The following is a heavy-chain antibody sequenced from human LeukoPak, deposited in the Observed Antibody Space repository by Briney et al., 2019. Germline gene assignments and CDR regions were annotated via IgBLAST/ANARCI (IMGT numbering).Heavy chain of an antibody. CDR3: ARDTRAYGMDV. J-gene: IGHJ6*02. CDR1: GFTFSSYS. Sequence: GGSLRLSCAASGFTFSSYSMYWVRQAPGKGLEWVSSISSSSSYIYYADSVKGRFTISRDNAKNSLYLQMNSLRAEDTAVYYCARDTRAYGMDVWGQGTTVTVSS. V-gene: IGHV3-21*01. CDR2: ISSSSSYI. D-gene: IGHD1-26*01.